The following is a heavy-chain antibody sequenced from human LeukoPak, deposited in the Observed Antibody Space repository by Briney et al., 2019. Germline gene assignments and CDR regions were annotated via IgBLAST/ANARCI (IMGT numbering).Heavy chain of an antibody. CDR2: INHSGST. J-gene: IGHJ5*01. CDR3: ASRRDGYVKPFDS. CDR1: GGPFSGHY. D-gene: IGHD5-24*01. Sequence: SETLSLTCAVYGGPFSGHYWSWIRQPPGRGLEWLGEINHSGSTNYNPPLERRLTISVDTSKNQFSLKLTSVTAADTAVYFCASRRDGYVKPFDSWGRGTLVTVSS. V-gene: IGHV4-34*01.